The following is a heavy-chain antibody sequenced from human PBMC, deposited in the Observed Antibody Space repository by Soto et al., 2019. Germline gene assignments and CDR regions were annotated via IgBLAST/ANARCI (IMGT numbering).Heavy chain of an antibody. CDR2: IYNSGTT. CDR1: GGSISDY. CDR3: ARVNLDYVTGMDG. J-gene: IGHJ6*02. Sequence: QVHLQESGPGLVKPSQTLSLTCTVSGGSISDYWSWVRQHPGKGLEWIGYIYNSGTTYYNPSLKSRLTMSEDTSKNQFSLQLSSVTAADTAVYYCARVNLDYVTGMDGWGQGTTVTVSS. V-gene: IGHV4-31*03. D-gene: IGHD4-17*01.